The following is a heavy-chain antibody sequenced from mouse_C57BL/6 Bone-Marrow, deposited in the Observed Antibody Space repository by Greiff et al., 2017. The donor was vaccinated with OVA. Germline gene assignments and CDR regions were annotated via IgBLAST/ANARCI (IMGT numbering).Heavy chain of an antibody. V-gene: IGHV1-26*01. Sequence: EVQLQQSGPELVKPGASVKLSCTASGFTFTDYYMNWVKQSPGKSLEWIGDINPNNGGTSYNKKFKGKATLTVDKSSSTAYMELRSLTSEDSAVYYGARGEYGPLDYGYRGTTLTVSS. CDR2: INPNNGGT. J-gene: IGHJ2*01. CDR1: GFTFTDYY. D-gene: IGHD1-1*01. CDR3: ARGEYGPLDY.